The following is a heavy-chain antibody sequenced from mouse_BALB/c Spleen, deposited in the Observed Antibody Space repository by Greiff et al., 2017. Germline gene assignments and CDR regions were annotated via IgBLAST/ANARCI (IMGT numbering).Heavy chain of an antibody. J-gene: IGHJ3*01. CDR2: ISNGGGST. Sequence: EVKLMESGGGLVQPGGSLKLSCAASGFTFSSYTMSWVRQTPEKRLEWVAYISNGGGSTYYPATVKGRFTISRDNAKNTLYLQMSSLKSEDTAMYYCARPNEGWFAYWGQGTLVTVSA. CDR3: ARPNEGWFAY. CDR1: GFTFSSYT. V-gene: IGHV5-12-2*01. D-gene: IGHD4-1*01.